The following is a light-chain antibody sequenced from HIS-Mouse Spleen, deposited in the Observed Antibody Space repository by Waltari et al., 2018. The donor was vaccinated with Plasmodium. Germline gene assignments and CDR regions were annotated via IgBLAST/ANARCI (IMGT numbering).Light chain of an antibody. J-gene: IGLJ2*01. Sequence: QSALTQPPSASGSPGQSVPIPCTGTRSDVGGYNYVSWYQQHPGKAPKLMIYEVSKRPSGVPDRFSGSKSGNTASLTVSGLQAEDEADYYCSSYAGSNNLVFGGGTKLTVL. CDR3: SSYAGSNNLV. V-gene: IGLV2-8*01. CDR2: EVS. CDR1: RSDVGGYNY.